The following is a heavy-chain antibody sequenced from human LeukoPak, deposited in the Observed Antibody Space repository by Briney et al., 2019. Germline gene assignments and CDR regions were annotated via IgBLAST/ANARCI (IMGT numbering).Heavy chain of an antibody. D-gene: IGHD3-3*01. Sequence: SETLSLTCTVSGGSISSYYWSWIRQPPGKGLEWIGYIYYSGSTNYNPSLKSRVTISVDTSKNKFSLKLSSVTAADTAVYYCAREYYDFWSGPDYYCYGMDVWGQGTTVTVSS. CDR1: GGSISSYY. V-gene: IGHV4-59*01. J-gene: IGHJ6*02. CDR2: IYYSGST. CDR3: AREYYDFWSGPDYYCYGMDV.